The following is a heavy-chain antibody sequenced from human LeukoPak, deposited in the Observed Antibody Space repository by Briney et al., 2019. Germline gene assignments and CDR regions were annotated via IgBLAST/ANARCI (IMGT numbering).Heavy chain of an antibody. J-gene: IGHJ4*02. Sequence: AGGSLRLSCAASGFIFSGYSMNWVRQAPGKGLEWVSSIGGSSSTKYYADSVKGRFSISRDNAKDSLYLQMDSLRAEDTAVYYCAREREEAFDYWGQGTLVTVSS. CDR1: GFIFSGYS. V-gene: IGHV3-21*01. CDR3: AREREEAFDY. CDR2: IGGSSSTK.